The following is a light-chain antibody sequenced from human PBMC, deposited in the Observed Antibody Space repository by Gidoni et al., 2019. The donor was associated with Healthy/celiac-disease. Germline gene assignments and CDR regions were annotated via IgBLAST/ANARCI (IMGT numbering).Light chain of an antibody. CDR1: QGIRND. CDR3: LQDYNYPWT. Sequence: AIQMTQSPSSLSASVGDRVTITRRASQGIRNDLGWYQQKPGKAPKLLLYAASSLQRGVPSRCSGSGSGTDFTLTISSLPPEDFATYYCLQDYNYPWTFGQGTKVEIK. J-gene: IGKJ1*01. V-gene: IGKV1-6*01. CDR2: AAS.